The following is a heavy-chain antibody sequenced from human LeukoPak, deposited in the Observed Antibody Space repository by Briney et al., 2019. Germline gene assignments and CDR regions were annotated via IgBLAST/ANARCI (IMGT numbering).Heavy chain of an antibody. CDR2: VKQDGSEK. V-gene: IGHV3-7*01. Sequence: PGGSLRLSCAASGFTFSSHWMIWVRQAPGKGLEWVANVKQDGSEKYYVDSVKGRFTISRVNAKNSLYLQMNSLRVEDTAVYYCATGRAAHLFDYWGQGTPVTVSS. CDR3: ATGRAAHLFDY. J-gene: IGHJ4*02. CDR1: GFTFSSHW. D-gene: IGHD6-6*01.